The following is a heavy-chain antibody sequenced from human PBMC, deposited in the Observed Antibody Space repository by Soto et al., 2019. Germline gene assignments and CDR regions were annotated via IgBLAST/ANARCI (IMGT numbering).Heavy chain of an antibody. V-gene: IGHV4-39*01. Sequence: SETLSLTCTVSGGSISSSSYYWGWIRQPPGKGLEWIGSIYYSGSTYYNPSLKSRVTISVDTSKNQFSLKLSSVTAADTAVYYCARHHDYGGNSGLYFQHWGQGTMVTVSS. CDR2: IYYSGST. CDR1: GGSISSSSYY. CDR3: ARHHDYGGNSGLYFQH. D-gene: IGHD4-17*01. J-gene: IGHJ1*01.